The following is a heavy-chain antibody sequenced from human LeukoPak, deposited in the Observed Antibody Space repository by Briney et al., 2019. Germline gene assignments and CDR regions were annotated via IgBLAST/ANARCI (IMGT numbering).Heavy chain of an antibody. J-gene: IGHJ4*02. CDR1: GFTFTNYA. Sequence: RGSLRLSCAASGFTFTNYAIHWVRQAPGKGLEWVALISYDGSIKYYADSVKGRFTISRDNSKNTLYLQMNSLRAEDTAVYYCARDRGYCSGGSCPLDYWGQGTLVTVSS. CDR2: ISYDGSIK. D-gene: IGHD2-15*01. V-gene: IGHV3-30-3*01. CDR3: ARDRGYCSGGSCPLDY.